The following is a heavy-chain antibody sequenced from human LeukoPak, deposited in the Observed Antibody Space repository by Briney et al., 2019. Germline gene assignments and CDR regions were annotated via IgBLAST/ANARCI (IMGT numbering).Heavy chain of an antibody. CDR3: ARDSGTTGEVKFDP. V-gene: IGHV4-59*10. CDR1: GGSFSGYY. CDR2: IYGSGST. Sequence: NSSETLSLTCAFYGGSFSGYYWSWLRQPPGKGLEWIGRIYGSGSTDYNPSLKSRVTMSIDTSKNQFSLNLISVTAADTAVYYCARDSGTTGEVKFDPWGQGTLVTVSS. D-gene: IGHD3-10*01. J-gene: IGHJ5*02.